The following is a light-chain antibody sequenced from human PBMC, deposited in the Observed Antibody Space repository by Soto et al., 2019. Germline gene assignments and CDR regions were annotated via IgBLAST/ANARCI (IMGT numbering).Light chain of an antibody. CDR1: SSDVGDYNY. CDR3: SSFTSSITVL. CDR2: EVS. Sequence: QSALTQPASVSGSPGQSITISCTGTSSDVGDYNYVSWYQHHPGKAPKLMIYEVSNRPSGVSTRFSGSKSGNTASLTISGLQAEDEADYYCSSFTSSITVLFGGGTKVTVL. V-gene: IGLV2-14*01. J-gene: IGLJ2*01.